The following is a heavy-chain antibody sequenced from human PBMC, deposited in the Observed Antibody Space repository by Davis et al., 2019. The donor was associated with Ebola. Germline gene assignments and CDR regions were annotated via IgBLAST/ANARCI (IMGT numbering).Heavy chain of an antibody. CDR1: GFTFSSYS. J-gene: IGHJ3*02. D-gene: IGHD3-10*01. CDR2: ISSSSSYI. Sequence: GESLKISCAASGFTFSSYSMNWVRQAPGKGLEWVSSISSSSSYIYYADSVKGRFTISRDNSKNTLYLQMNSLRAEDTAVYYCAKSPLTMVQGVISLAAFDIWGQGTMVTVSS. V-gene: IGHV3-21*04. CDR3: AKSPLTMVQGVISLAAFDI.